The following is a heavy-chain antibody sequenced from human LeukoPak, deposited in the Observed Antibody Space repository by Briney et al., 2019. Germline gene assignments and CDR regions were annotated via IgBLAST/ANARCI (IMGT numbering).Heavy chain of an antibody. Sequence: PSETLSLTCSVSGASLTIYYWNWIRQPAGKGLEWIGRYASGTTAHNPSLKSQFTMSIDTSKNQIPMKLTSVTAADTAVYYCATGDHSFDNWGQGILVTVTP. CDR3: ATGDHSFDN. J-gene: IGHJ4*02. D-gene: IGHD7-27*01. V-gene: IGHV4-4*07. CDR2: YASGTT. CDR1: GASLTIYY.